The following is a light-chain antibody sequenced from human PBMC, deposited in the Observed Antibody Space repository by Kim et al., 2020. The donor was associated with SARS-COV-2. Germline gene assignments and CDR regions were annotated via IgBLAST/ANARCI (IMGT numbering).Light chain of an antibody. J-gene: IGLJ2*01. V-gene: IGLV2-14*03. Sequence: GQSITISCTGTSSDVGGYNYVSGYQQHPGKAPKLMIYDVRNRPSGVSNRFSGSKSGNTASLTISGRQAEDEADYYCSSYTSSSTVVFGGGTQLTVL. CDR3: SSYTSSSTVV. CDR2: DVR. CDR1: SSDVGGYNY.